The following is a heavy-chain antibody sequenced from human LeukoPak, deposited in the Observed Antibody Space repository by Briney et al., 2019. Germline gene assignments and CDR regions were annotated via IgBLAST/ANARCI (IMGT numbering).Heavy chain of an antibody. Sequence: GRSLRLSCAASGFTFSSYAMHWVRQAPGKGLEWVAVISYDGGNKYYADSVKGRFTISRDNSKNTLYLQMNSLRAEDTAVYYCARDFAVGFLEWLGYFDYWGQGTLATVSS. CDR1: GFTFSSYA. J-gene: IGHJ4*02. D-gene: IGHD3-3*02. CDR2: ISYDGGNK. V-gene: IGHV3-30-3*01. CDR3: ARDFAVGFLEWLGYFDY.